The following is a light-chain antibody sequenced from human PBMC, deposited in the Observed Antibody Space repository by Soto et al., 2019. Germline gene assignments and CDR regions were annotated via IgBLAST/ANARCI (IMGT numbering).Light chain of an antibody. V-gene: IGKV1-5*03. CDR1: QSVDHW. CDR2: RTS. Sequence: DIQLTQSPSTLSASIGDRVTITCRASQSVDHWLAWYQQKPGEAPNLLISRTSSLPTVVPSRFSGSGCGTEFTPTISGLQPDDFKTYSYQQHSHHSRTFGQGNKMEIK. CDR3: QQHSHHSRT. J-gene: IGKJ1*01.